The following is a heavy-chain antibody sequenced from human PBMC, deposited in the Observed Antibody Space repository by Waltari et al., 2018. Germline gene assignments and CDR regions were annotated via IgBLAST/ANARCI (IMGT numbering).Heavy chain of an antibody. Sequence: QLQLQESGPGLVKPSETLSLTYSVSGGSISGTSYYWGWIRQPPGKGLEWIGSFYYSGRTYHNPSLKSRITISVDTSKNQFSLQLSSVTAADTAMYYCARPGRVGGGSLMGLDYWGQGTLVTVSS. V-gene: IGHV4-39*01. CDR1: GGSISGTSYY. D-gene: IGHD2-15*01. CDR3: ARPGRVGGGSLMGLDY. CDR2: FYYSGRT. J-gene: IGHJ4*02.